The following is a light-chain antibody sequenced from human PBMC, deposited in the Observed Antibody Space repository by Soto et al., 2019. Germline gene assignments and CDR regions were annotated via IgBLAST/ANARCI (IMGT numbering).Light chain of an antibody. CDR2: AAS. CDR1: QGISSY. V-gene: IGKV1-9*01. Sequence: DIHLTQSPSFLSAYVGDRVTITCRASQGISSYLAWYQQKTGKAPKLLIYAASTLLTGVPSRFSGSGSGTEFTLTISSXQPEDLATYYCQQVNSYPLTFGGGTKVDTK. CDR3: QQVNSYPLT. J-gene: IGKJ4*01.